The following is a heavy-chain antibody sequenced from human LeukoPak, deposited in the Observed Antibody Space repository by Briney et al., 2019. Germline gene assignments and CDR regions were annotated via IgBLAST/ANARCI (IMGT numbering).Heavy chain of an antibody. CDR2: ISSSGSTI. Sequence: GGSLRLSCTASGFTFSDAWMSWVRQAPGKGLEWVSYISSSGSTIYYADSVKGRFTISRDNAKNSLYLQMNSLRAEDTAVYYCAELGITMIGGVWGKGTTVTISS. J-gene: IGHJ6*04. V-gene: IGHV3-11*04. D-gene: IGHD3-10*02. CDR1: GFTFSDAW. CDR3: AELGITMIGGV.